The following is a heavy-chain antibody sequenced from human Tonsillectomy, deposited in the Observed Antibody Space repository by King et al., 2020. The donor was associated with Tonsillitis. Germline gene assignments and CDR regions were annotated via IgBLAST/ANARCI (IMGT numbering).Heavy chain of an antibody. Sequence: VQLQESGPGLVKPSETLSLTCTVSGGSISTYYCSWIRQTPGKGLEWIGYLYYSERTNYNPSLKSRVTLSLDTSKNQFSLKLSSVTAADTAVYYCARVAGTYGGFGQLYFDYWGQGTLVTVSS. CDR1: GGSISTYY. J-gene: IGHJ4*02. D-gene: IGHD2-8*01. CDR3: ARVAGTYGGFGQLYFDY. V-gene: IGHV4-59*01. CDR2: LYYSERT.